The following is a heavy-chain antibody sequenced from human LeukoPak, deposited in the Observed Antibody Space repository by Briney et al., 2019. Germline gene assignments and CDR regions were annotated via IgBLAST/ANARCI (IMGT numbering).Heavy chain of an antibody. CDR1: GGSIGSGGYY. V-gene: IGHV4-31*03. Sequence: PSETLSLTCTVSGGSIGSGGYYWSWIRQHPGKGLEWIGYIYYSGSTYYNPSLKSRVTISVDTSKNQFSLKLSSVTAADTAVYYCASHNRGNYYGSGSPPDDYWGQGTLVTVSS. D-gene: IGHD3-10*01. CDR2: IYYSGST. CDR3: ASHNRGNYYGSGSPPDDY. J-gene: IGHJ4*02.